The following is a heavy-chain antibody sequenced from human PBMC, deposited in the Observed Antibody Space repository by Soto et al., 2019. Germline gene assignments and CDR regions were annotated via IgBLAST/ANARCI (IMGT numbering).Heavy chain of an antibody. CDR3: ARVPNYYGSGSYSFDY. D-gene: IGHD3-10*01. CDR2: IYYSGST. CDR1: GGSISSGGYY. J-gene: IGHJ4*02. Sequence: QVQLQESGPGLVKPSQTLSLTCTVSGGSISSGGYYWSWIRQHPGKGLEWIGYIYYSGSTYYNPSLKSRVTISVDTSKNQFALKLRAVTAADTAVYYCARVPNYYGSGSYSFDYWGQGTLVTVSS. V-gene: IGHV4-31*03.